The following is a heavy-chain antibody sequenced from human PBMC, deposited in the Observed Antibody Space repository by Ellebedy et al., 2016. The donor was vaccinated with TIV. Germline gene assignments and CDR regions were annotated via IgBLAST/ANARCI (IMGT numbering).Heavy chain of an antibody. CDR2: INPNSGGT. D-gene: IGHD6-19*01. CDR1: GYTFTAYY. CDR3: AREDSSGWYFYFDY. V-gene: IGHV1-2*02. J-gene: IGHJ4*02. Sequence: ASVKVSCKASGYTFTAYYMHWVRQAPGQGLGWMGWINPNSGGTNYAQKFQGRVTMTRDTSISTAYMELSRLRSDDTAVYYCAREDSSGWYFYFDYWGQGTLVTVSS.